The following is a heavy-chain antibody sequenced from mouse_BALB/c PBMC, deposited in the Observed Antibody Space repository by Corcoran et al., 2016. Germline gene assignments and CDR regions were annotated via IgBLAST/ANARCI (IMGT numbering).Heavy chain of an antibody. CDR3: ARSDGSSWFAY. D-gene: IGHD1-1*01. Sequence: QIQLVQSGPELKKPGETVKISCKASGYTFTNYGMNWVKQAPGKGLKWMGWINTYTGEPTYADDFKGRFAFSLETSASTAYLQINNLKNEDTATKFCARSDGSSWFAYWGQGTLVTVSA. V-gene: IGHV9-3-1*01. CDR2: INTYTGEP. CDR1: GYTFTNYG. J-gene: IGHJ3*01.